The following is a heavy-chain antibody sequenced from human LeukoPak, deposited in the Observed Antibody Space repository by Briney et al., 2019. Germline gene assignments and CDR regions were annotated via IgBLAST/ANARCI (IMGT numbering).Heavy chain of an antibody. CDR2: ISGSGGST. J-gene: IGHJ5*02. Sequence: GGSLRLSCAASGFTFSSYAMSWVRQAPGKGLEWVSAISGSGGSTYYADSVKGRFTISRDNSKNTLYLQMNSLRAKDTAVYYCARSIVGATPFDPWGQGTLVTVSS. CDR1: GFTFSSYA. D-gene: IGHD1-26*01. V-gene: IGHV3-23*01. CDR3: ARSIVGATPFDP.